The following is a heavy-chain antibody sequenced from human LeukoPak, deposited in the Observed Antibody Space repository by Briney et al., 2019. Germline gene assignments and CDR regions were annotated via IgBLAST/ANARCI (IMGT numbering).Heavy chain of an antibody. CDR3: ARGAIIYDFWSGYLVGYFGY. J-gene: IGHJ4*02. CDR2: INPSGGST. CDR1: GYTFTSYY. V-gene: IGHV1-46*03. D-gene: IGHD3-3*01. Sequence: GASVKVSCKASGYTFTSYYMHWVRQAPGQGLEWMGIINPSGGSTSYAQKFQGRVTMTRNTSTSTVYMELSSLRSEDTAVYYCARGAIIYDFWSGYLVGYFGYWGQGTLVTVSS.